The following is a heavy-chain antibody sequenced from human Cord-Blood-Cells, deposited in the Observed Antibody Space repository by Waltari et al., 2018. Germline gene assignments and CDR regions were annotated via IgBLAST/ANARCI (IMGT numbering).Heavy chain of an antibody. D-gene: IGHD3-10*01. CDR2: INHSGST. CDR3: GWFGEVYFDL. Sequence: QVQLQQWGAGLLKPSETLSLTCAVYGGSFSGYYWSWIRQPPGKGLEWIGEINHSGSTNYTPSLKSRVTISVDTSKNQFSLKLSSVTAADTAVYYCGWFGEVYFDLWGRGTLVTVSS. J-gene: IGHJ2*01. V-gene: IGHV4-34*01. CDR1: GGSFSGYY.